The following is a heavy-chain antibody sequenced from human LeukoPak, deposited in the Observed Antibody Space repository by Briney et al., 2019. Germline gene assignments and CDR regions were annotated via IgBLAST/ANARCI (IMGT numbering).Heavy chain of an antibody. CDR2: IYYSGST. J-gene: IGHJ2*01. Sequence: SETLSLTCAVYGGSFSGYYWSWIRQHPGKGLEWIGYIYYSGSTYYNPSLKSRVTISVDTSKNQFSLKLSSVTAADTAVYYCARDREDYESYWYFDLWGRGTLVTVSS. CDR3: ARDREDYESYWYFDL. V-gene: IGHV4-31*11. CDR1: GGSFSGYY. D-gene: IGHD3-22*01.